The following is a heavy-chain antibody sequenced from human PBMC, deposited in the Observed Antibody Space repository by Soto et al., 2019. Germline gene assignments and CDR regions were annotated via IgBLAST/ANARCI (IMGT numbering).Heavy chain of an antibody. V-gene: IGHV1-18*01. CDR1: GYTLSNYG. CDR3: VRDHHDFSSDHHYYHMDV. J-gene: IGHJ6*03. D-gene: IGHD3-3*01. Sequence: GASVKVSYKPSGYTLSNYGISWLQQAPGQGLEWMGWSSTYNGNTKYAKKFQGRVTMTTDTSTSTAYMELRSLRSDDTAVYYCVRDHHDFSSDHHYYHMDVWGKGTTVTVSS. CDR2: SSTYNGNT.